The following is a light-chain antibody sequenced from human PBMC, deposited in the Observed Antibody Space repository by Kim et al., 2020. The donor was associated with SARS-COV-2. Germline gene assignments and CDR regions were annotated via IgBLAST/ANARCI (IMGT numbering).Light chain of an antibody. CDR2: DAA. CDR3: QQRGSWPPALT. Sequence: PGESAPLPCRASHNVDINLAWYQQTPGQPPRLLIYDAAIRAACIPDRFSGSGSGTDFTLTIGSLAPEDFAIYYCQQRGSWPPALTFGGGTKVDIK. CDR1: HNVDIN. V-gene: IGKV3-11*01. J-gene: IGKJ4*01.